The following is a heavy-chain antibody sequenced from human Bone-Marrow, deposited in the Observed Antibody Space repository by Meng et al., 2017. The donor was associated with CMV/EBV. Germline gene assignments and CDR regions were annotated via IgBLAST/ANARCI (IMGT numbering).Heavy chain of an antibody. D-gene: IGHD6-19*01. CDR2: MNPYSGKT. J-gene: IGHJ4*02. Sequence: ASEYTFTIHVFNLVRQATGQGLEWIGWMNPYSGKTGYAEKFQGRVTITRNTSIRTAYLELSSLRSEDTAFYYCARRGYSNDWYPFDYWGQGTLVTVSS. CDR1: EYTFTIHV. CDR3: ARRGYSNDWYPFDY. V-gene: IGHV1-8*03.